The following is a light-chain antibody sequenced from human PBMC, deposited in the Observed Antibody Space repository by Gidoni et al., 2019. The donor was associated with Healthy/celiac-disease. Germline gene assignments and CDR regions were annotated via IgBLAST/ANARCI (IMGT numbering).Light chain of an antibody. CDR3: QQRSNWPSFT. Sequence: EIVLTQSPATLSLSPGERATLSCRASQSVSSYLAWYQQKPGQAPRLLIYDASNRATGIPARFRGSGSGTDFTLTISSLEPEDFAVYYCQQRSNWPSFTFGPGTKVDIK. CDR1: QSVSSY. V-gene: IGKV3-11*01. J-gene: IGKJ3*01. CDR2: DAS.